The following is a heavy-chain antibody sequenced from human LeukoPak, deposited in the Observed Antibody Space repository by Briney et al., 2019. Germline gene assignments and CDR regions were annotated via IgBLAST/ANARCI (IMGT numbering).Heavy chain of an antibody. Sequence: GGSLRLSCAASGFTVSSNYMSWVRQAPGKGLEWVSVIYSGGSTYYADSVKGRFTISRDNSKNTLCLQMNSLRAEDTAVYYCARVESRAYYGMDVWGQGTTVTVSS. V-gene: IGHV3-53*01. CDR3: ARVESRAYYGMDV. CDR2: IYSGGST. CDR1: GFTVSSNY. J-gene: IGHJ6*02.